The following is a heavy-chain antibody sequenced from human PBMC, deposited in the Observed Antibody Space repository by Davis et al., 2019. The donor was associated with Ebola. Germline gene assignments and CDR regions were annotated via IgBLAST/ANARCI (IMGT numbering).Heavy chain of an antibody. D-gene: IGHD2-15*01. CDR2: IYTSGRT. V-gene: IGHV4-4*07. CDR1: GGSISSHY. J-gene: IGHJ4*02. Sequence: PSETLSLTCTVSGGSISSHYWSWIRQPAGKGLEWIGRIYTSGRTNYNPSLKSRVIMSVDTSKNQFSLRLSSVTAADTAVYYCVRDGCPGGSCYCGDYWGQGTLVTVSS. CDR3: VRDGCPGGSCYCGDY.